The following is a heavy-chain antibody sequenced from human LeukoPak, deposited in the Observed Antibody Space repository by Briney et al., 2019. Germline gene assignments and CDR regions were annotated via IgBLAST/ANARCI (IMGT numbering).Heavy chain of an antibody. J-gene: IGHJ4*02. CDR2: IYGSGNI. CDR1: GFTVSSNY. D-gene: IGHD5-24*01. V-gene: IGHV3-53*01. Sequence: PGRSLRLSCAASGFTVSSNYMNWVRQAPGKGLEWVSVIYGSGNIYYAGSVKGRFTISRDNSKNTLYPQMNSLRAEDTAVYYCARGAGYNYPYYFDYWGQGTLVTVSS. CDR3: ARGAGYNYPYYFDY.